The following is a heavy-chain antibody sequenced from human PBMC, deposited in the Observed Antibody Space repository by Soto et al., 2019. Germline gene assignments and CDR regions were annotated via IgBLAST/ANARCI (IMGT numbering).Heavy chain of an antibody. J-gene: IGHJ4*02. V-gene: IGHV1-69*13. CDR2: IIPIFGTA. CDR1: GGTFSSYA. Sequence: SVKVSCKXSGGTFSSYAISWVRQAPGQGLEWMGGIIPIFGTANYAQKFQGRVTITADESTSTAYMELSSLRSEDTAVYYCARQEHGSGSYRDYWGQGTLVTVSS. CDR3: ARQEHGSGSYRDY. D-gene: IGHD3-10*01.